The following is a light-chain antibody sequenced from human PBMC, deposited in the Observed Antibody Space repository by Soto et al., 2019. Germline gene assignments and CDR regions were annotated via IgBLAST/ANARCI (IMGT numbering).Light chain of an antibody. CDR2: EGS. V-gene: IGLV2-23*01. CDR1: SSDVGSYNL. CDR3: CPYAGSSTHAV. Sequence: QSALTQPASVSGSPGQSITISCTGTSSDVGSYNLVSWYQQHPGKAPKLMIYEGSKRPSGVSNRFSGSKSGNTASLTISGLQAEDEADYYCCPYAGSSTHAVFGGGTQLTVL. J-gene: IGLJ7*01.